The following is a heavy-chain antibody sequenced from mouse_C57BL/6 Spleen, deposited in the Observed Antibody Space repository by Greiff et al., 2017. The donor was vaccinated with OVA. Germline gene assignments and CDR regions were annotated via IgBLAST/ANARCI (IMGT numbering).Heavy chain of an antibody. CDR3: ANYDYDVGFDY. D-gene: IGHD2-4*01. CDR1: GYSFTGYY. CDR2: INPSTGGT. V-gene: IGHV1-42*01. J-gene: IGHJ2*01. Sequence: VQLQQSGPELVKPGASVKISCKASGYSFTGYYMNWVKQSPEKSLEWIGEINPSTGGTTYNQKFKAKATLTVDKSSSTAYMQLKSLTSEDSAVYYCANYDYDVGFDYWGQGTTLTVSS.